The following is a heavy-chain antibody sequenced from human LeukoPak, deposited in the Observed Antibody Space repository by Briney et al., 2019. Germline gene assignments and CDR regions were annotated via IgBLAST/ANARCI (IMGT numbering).Heavy chain of an antibody. CDR3: ARELRGYNRLRTYYYYMDV. CDR1: GFTFSNFG. Sequence: GGSLRLSCAASGFTFSNFGMHWVRQAPGKGLEWATFIRFDGSNKYYADSVKGRFTISRDNSKNSLYLEMKSLKTEDTAVYYCARELRGYNRLRTYYYYMDVWGKGTTVTVSS. CDR2: IRFDGSNK. V-gene: IGHV3-30*02. D-gene: IGHD5-24*01. J-gene: IGHJ6*03.